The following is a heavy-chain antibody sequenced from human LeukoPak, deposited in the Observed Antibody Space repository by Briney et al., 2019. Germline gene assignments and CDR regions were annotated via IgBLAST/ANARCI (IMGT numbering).Heavy chain of an antibody. J-gene: IGHJ4*02. CDR3: ARSGRGSSAGFDY. V-gene: IGHV4-61*08. CDR2: IYYTGSA. Sequence: LETLSLTCTVSSGSVSNGDYYWSWLRQPPGKALEWIGYIYYTGSAYYNPSLKSRVTISVDTSKNQFSLKLNSVTAADTAVYYCARSGRGSSAGFDYWGQGTLVTVSS. CDR1: SGSVSNGDYY. D-gene: IGHD3-10*01.